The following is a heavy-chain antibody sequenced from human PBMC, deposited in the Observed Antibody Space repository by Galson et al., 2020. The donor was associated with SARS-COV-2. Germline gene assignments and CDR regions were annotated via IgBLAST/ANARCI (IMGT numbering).Heavy chain of an antibody. CDR2: IDPDDADS. Sequence: GESLKISCKGSGYNFTNYWIGWVRQVPGKGLEWMGIIDPDDADSRYSPSFQGQVTISADRSIPTPYLQWGNLKASDTAIYYCARRACQIRGGGWFDPWCQGTLVTVSS. CDR3: ARRACQIRGGGWFDP. V-gene: IGHV5-51*01. J-gene: IGHJ5*02. CDR1: GYNFTNYW. D-gene: IGHD3-10*01.